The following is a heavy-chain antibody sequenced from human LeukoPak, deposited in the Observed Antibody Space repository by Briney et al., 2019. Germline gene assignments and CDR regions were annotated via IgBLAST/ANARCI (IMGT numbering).Heavy chain of an antibody. V-gene: IGHV3-64D*09. CDR1: GFTFNNYA. CDR3: VKVGGCSGGSCYSGLWVFDY. J-gene: IGHJ4*02. D-gene: IGHD2-15*01. CDR2: INNNGIFT. Sequence: GGSLRLSCSASGFTFNNYAMHWVRQAPGKGLEYISTINNNGIFTYYADSVKDRFTVSRDNSKNTLYLQMSSLRAEDTAVYYCVKVGGCSGGSCYSGLWVFDYWGQGTLVTVSS.